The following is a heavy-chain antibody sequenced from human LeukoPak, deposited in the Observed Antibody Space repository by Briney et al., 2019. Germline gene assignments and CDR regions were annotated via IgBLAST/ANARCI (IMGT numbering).Heavy chain of an antibody. CDR1: GYSFTSYW. CDR3: ERHYSHPYSSGWYELKVAFDI. CDR2: IYPGDSDT. J-gene: IGHJ3*02. Sequence: GESLKISCKGSGYSFTSYWIGWVRQMPGKGLEWMGIIYPGDSDTRYSPSFQGQVTISADKSISTAYLQWSSLKASDTAMYYCERHYSHPYSSGWYELKVAFDIWGQGTMVTVSS. D-gene: IGHD6-19*01. V-gene: IGHV5-51*01.